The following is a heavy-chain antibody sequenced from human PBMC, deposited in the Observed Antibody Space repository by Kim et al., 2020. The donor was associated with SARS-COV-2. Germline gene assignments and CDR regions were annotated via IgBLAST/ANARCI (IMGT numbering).Heavy chain of an antibody. CDR3: ARSVMVDDFWSAPFGAFDI. D-gene: IGHD3-3*01. CDR2: INAGNGNT. V-gene: IGHV1-3*01. J-gene: IGHJ3*02. Sequence: ASVKVSCKASGYTFTSYAMHWVRQAPGQRLEWMGWINAGNGNTKYSQKFQGRVTITRDTSASTAYMELSSLRSEDTAVYYCARSVMVDDFWSAPFGAFDIWGQGTMVTVSS. CDR1: GYTFTSYA.